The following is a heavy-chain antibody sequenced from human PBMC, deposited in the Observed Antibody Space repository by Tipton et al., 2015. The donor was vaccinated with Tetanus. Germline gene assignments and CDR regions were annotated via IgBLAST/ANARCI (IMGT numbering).Heavy chain of an antibody. Sequence: TLSLTCTVSGASINAGGYLWTWVRQHSGKGLEWIGNIYYTALTSYTPSLSGRVTISKNQFSLSLTSVTAADTAVYYCARGLPREPWYFDYWGQGMQVTVSS. J-gene: IGHJ4*02. D-gene: IGHD1-26*01. CDR2: IYYTALT. CDR3: ARGLPREPWYFDY. V-gene: IGHV4-31*03. CDR1: GASINAGGYL.